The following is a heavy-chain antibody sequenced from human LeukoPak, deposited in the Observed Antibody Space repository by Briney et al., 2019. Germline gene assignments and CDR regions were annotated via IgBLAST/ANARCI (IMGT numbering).Heavy chain of an antibody. V-gene: IGHV4-59*08. D-gene: IGHD3-10*01. J-gene: IGHJ4*02. CDR2: IYYSGTT. CDR1: GGSISPYY. CDR3: ARTPTYGSGRYYFDY. Sequence: SETLSLTCTVSGGSISPYYRSWGRQPPGKGLEWIGYIYYSGTTNYNPSLKSRVTISVDTSKNQFSLKLSSVTAADTAVYYCARTPTYGSGRYYFDYGGQGTLVTVSS.